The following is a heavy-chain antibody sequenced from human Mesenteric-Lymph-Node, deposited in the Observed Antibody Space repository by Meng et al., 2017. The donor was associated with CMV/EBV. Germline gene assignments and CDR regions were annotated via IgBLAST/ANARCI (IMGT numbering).Heavy chain of an antibody. CDR1: GFTFSSYW. V-gene: IGHV3-74*01. J-gene: IGHJ4*02. Sequence: GESLKISCAASGFTFSSYWMHWVRQAPGKGLVWVSHINSDGSSTSYADSVKGRFTISRENAKNTLYLQMNSLRAEDTAVYYCARGGGYSYGPLDYWGQGTLVTVSS. CDR3: ARGGGYSYGPLDY. CDR2: INSDGSST. D-gene: IGHD5-18*01.